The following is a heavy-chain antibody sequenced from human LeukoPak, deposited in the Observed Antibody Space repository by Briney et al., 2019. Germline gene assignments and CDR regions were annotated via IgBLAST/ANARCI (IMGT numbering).Heavy chain of an antibody. CDR3: AIAMVRGVIIISDY. Sequence: SETLSLTCTVSGGSISSSSYYWGWIRQPPGKGLEWIGSIYYSGSTNYNPSLKSRVTISVDTSKNQFSLKLSSVTAADTAVYYCAIAMVRGVIIISDYWGQGTLVTVSS. CDR1: GGSISSSSYY. V-gene: IGHV4-39*07. D-gene: IGHD3-10*01. J-gene: IGHJ4*02. CDR2: IYYSGST.